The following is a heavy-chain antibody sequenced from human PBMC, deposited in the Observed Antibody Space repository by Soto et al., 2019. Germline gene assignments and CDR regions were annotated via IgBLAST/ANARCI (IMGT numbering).Heavy chain of an antibody. CDR3: ARRGLRFLEWFPSYYYYGMDV. Sequence: PSETLSLTCADYGGSFRGYYWSWIRQPPGKGLEWIGEINHSGSTNYNPSLKSRVTISVDTSKNQFSLKLSSVTAADTAVYYCARRGLRFLEWFPSYYYYGMDVWGQGTTVTVSS. D-gene: IGHD3-3*01. CDR2: INHSGST. CDR1: GGSFRGYY. V-gene: IGHV4-34*01. J-gene: IGHJ6*02.